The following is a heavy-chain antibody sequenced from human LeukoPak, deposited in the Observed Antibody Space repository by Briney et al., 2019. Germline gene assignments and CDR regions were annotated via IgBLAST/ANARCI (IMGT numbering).Heavy chain of an antibody. D-gene: IGHD3-10*01. Sequence: ASETLSLTCTVSGGSISSSSYYWGWIRQPPGKGLEWIGSIYYSGSTYYNPSLKSRVTISVDTSKNQFSLKLSSVTAADTAVYYCARHDYYGSGSYYTFDYWGQGARVTVSS. CDR1: GGSISSSSYY. V-gene: IGHV4-39*01. J-gene: IGHJ4*02. CDR3: ARHDYYGSGSYYTFDY. CDR2: IYYSGST.